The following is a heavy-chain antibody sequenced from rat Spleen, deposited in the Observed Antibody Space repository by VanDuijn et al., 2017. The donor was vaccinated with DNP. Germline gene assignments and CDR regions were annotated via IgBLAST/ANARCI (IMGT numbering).Heavy chain of an antibody. CDR1: GFTFSDYD. V-gene: IGHV5-20*01. CDR2: ISYDGGST. Sequence: EVQLVESGGGLVQPGGSLKLSCAASGFTFSDYDMAWVRQAPTKGLEWVASISYDGGSTYYRDSVKGRFTISRDNAKSSLYLQMDSLRSEDTATYYSTACLYWGQGLMVTVSS. CDR3: TACLY. J-gene: IGHJ2*01.